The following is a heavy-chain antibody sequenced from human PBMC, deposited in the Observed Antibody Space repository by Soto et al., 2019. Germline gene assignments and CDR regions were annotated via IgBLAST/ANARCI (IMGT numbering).Heavy chain of an antibody. D-gene: IGHD3-3*01. V-gene: IGHV4-31*03. Sequence: QVQLQESGPGLVKPSQTLSLTCTVSVGSISSGDYYWSWIRQHPGKGLEWIGYIYYSGSTYYNPSLKSRVTISADTSTTHFSLKLSSVTAADTAVYYCARWWSGSRQGFDPWGQGTLVTVSS. CDR3: ARWWSGSRQGFDP. CDR1: VGSISSGDYY. CDR2: IYYSGST. J-gene: IGHJ5*02.